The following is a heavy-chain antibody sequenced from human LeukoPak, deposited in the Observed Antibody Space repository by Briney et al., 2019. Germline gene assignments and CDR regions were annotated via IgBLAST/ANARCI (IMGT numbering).Heavy chain of an antibody. D-gene: IGHD6-13*01. J-gene: IGHJ4*02. Sequence: SQTLSPTCAISGDSVSSNSATWTWIRQSPSRGLEWLGRTYYRSKWYNDYAVSVKSRITINPDTSKDQFSLQLNSVTPEDTAVYYCARGSSSNSWYFDYWGQGTLVTVSS. CDR1: GDSVSSNSAT. V-gene: IGHV6-1*01. CDR3: ARGSSSNSWYFDY. CDR2: TYYRSKWYN.